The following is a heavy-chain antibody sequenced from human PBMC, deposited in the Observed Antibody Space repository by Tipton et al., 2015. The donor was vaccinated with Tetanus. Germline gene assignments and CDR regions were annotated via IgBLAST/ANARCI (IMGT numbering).Heavy chain of an antibody. CDR2: IYYSGST. V-gene: IGHV4-59*08. D-gene: IGHD1-20*01. Sequence: TLSLTCTVSGGSISSYYWSWIRQPPGKGLEWIGYIYYSGSTNYNPSLKSRVTISVDTSKNQFSLKLGSVTAADTAVYYCARRSPVGDNWTFDPWGQGTLVTVSS. J-gene: IGHJ5*02. CDR1: GGSISSYY. CDR3: ARRSPVGDNWTFDP.